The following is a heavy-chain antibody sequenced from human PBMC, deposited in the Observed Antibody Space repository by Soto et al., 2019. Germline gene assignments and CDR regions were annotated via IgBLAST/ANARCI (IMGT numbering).Heavy chain of an antibody. CDR1: GFTFRNYG. J-gene: IGHJ5*02. D-gene: IGHD3-10*02. CDR2: IWYDGSNK. CDR3: ARDVRSRRYDL. Sequence: QVQLVESGGGVVQPGRSLRLSCAASGFTFRNYGMHWVRQAPGKGLEWLAVIWYDGSNKYYADSVKGRFTISRDNSKNTLYLEMNSLRDEDTAVYYCARDVRSRRYDLWGQVTLVIVSS. V-gene: IGHV3-33*01.